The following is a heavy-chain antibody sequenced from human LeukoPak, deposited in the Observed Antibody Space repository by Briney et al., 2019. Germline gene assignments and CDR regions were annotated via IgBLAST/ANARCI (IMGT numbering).Heavy chain of an antibody. V-gene: IGHV4-59*01. CDR2: IYYIGST. CDR3: AREQQLVNWFDP. CDR1: GVSISRYY. J-gene: IGHJ5*02. D-gene: IGHD6-13*01. Sequence: PSETLSLTCTVSGVSISRYYWSWIRQPPGKGLEWIGYIYYIGSTTYNPSLKSRVTISVDTSKNQFFLKLSSVTAADTAVYYCAREQQLVNWFDPWGQGALVTVSS.